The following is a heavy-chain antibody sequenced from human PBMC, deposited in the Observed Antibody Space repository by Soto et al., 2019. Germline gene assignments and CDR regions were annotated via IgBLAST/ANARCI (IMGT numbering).Heavy chain of an antibody. J-gene: IGHJ4*02. CDR2: ISSNGGST. CDR3: VKGQRYYYGSGSYYNDLALFDS. D-gene: IGHD3-10*01. Sequence: GGSLRLSCSASGFTFSSYAMHWVRQAPGKGLEYVSAISSNGGSTYYADSVKGRFTISRDNSKNTLYLQMSSLRAEDTAVYYCVKGQRYYYGSGSYYNDLALFDSWGQGARVTVSS. V-gene: IGHV3-64D*06. CDR1: GFTFSSYA.